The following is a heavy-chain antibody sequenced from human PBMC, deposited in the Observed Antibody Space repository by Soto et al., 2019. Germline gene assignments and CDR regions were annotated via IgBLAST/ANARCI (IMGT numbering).Heavy chain of an antibody. CDR2: FYCSGST. V-gene: IGHV4-39*01. J-gene: IGHJ5*02. D-gene: IGHD6-19*01. CDR3: ARRDSSGSRSWFNP. Sequence: PSETLYLTCCVCGGSINSSSYFWGWVRQPPGKGLEWLGSFYCSGSTYYNPCLRRRVTISVVTTKNQFYLKLRSVTAAATAGVLCARRDSSGSRSWFNPRDKGYLIT. CDR1: GGSINSSSYF.